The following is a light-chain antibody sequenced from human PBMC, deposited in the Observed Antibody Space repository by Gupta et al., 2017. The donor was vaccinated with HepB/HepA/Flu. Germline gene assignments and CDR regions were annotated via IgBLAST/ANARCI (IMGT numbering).Light chain of an antibody. CDR2: KAS. Sequence: DIQMTQSPSTLSASVGDRVTITCRATQSISSWLAWYQQKPGKAPKVLIYKASNLESGVPSRFSGSGSGTEVTLTISSLQPDDFATYYCQQDNDYSWTFGQGTKVEI. CDR1: QSISSW. J-gene: IGKJ1*01. CDR3: QQDNDYSWT. V-gene: IGKV1-5*03.